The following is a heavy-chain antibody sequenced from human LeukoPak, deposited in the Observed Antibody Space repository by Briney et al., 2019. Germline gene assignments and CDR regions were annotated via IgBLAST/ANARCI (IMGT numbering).Heavy chain of an antibody. CDR1: GGSISSYY. D-gene: IGHD3-22*01. CDR3: ARVGLPYYYDSSGYYGNYFEY. J-gene: IGHJ4*02. V-gene: IGHV4-59*01. CDR2: VYYSGST. Sequence: SETLSLTCTVSGGSISSYYWSWIRQPPGKGLEWIGYVYYSGSTNYNPSLKSRVTISVDTSKNQFSLKLSSVTAADTAVYYCARVGLPYYYDSSGYYGNYFEYWGQGTLVTVSS.